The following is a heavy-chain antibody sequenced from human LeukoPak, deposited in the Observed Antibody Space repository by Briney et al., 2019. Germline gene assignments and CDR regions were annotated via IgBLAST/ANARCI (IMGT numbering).Heavy chain of an antibody. CDR2: IYSSGTT. CDR3: ARQHQMFQFTYYMDV. Sequence: PSETLSLTCTVSNGSMTSYYWSWIRDGGKGLEWIGLIYSSGTTSYNPSLKSRVSMSVDTPKSRFSLTLTSVTAADTAVYYCARQHQMFQFTYYMDVWGKGTTVTVSS. D-gene: IGHD2-2*01. V-gene: IGHV4-4*07. CDR1: NGSMTSYY. J-gene: IGHJ6*03.